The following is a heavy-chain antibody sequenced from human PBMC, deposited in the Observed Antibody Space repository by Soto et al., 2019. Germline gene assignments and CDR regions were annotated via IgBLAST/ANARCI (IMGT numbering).Heavy chain of an antibody. CDR2: VSANGQGI. J-gene: IGHJ4*02. CDR3: AKDRHYPRDYFHY. Sequence: PGGSLRLSCAASGFTFSSSAISWVRQAPGKGLGWVSAVSANGQGIYYADSVRGRFTISRDNSKNTAFLHMDSLSAEDTAVYYCAKDRHYPRDYFHYWGQGTLVTVSS. D-gene: IGHD3-10*01. CDR1: GFTFSSSA. V-gene: IGHV3-23*01.